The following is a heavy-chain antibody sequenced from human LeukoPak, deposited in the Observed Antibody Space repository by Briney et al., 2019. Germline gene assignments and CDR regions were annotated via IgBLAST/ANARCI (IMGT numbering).Heavy chain of an antibody. J-gene: IGHJ4*02. Sequence: GGSLRLSCAASGFTFSSYGMHWVRQAPGKGLEWVAFIRYDGSNKYYADSVKGRFTISRGNSKNTLYLQMNSLRAEDTAVYYCAKDQPYYYDSSGFLGFFDYWGQGTLVTVSS. CDR1: GFTFSSYG. CDR3: AKDQPYYYDSSGFLGFFDY. CDR2: IRYDGSNK. V-gene: IGHV3-30*02. D-gene: IGHD3-22*01.